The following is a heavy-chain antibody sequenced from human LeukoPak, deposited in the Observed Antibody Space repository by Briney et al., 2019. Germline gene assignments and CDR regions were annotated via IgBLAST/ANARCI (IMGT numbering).Heavy chain of an antibody. D-gene: IGHD1-1*01. CDR1: GYTFTGYY. J-gene: IGHJ5*02. V-gene: IGHV1-2*02. CDR3: ARETEYNWNESYNWFDP. Sequence: ASVKVSCKASGYTFTGYYMHWVRQAPGQGLEWMGWINPNSGGTNYAQKFQGRVTMTRDTSISTAYMELSRLRSDDTAVYYCARETEYNWNESYNWFDPWGQGTLVTVSS. CDR2: INPNSGGT.